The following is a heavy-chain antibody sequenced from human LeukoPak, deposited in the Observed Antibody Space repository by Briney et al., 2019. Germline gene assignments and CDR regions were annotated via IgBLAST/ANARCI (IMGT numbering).Heavy chain of an antibody. D-gene: IGHD6-19*01. CDR2: INPNSGGT. CDR1: GYTFTGYY. V-gene: IGHV1-2*02. Sequence: ASVKVSCKASGYTFTGYYMHWVRQAPGQGLEWMGWINPNSGGTNYAQKFQGRVTMTSDTSISTAYMELSRLRSDDTAVYYCARDRTVAGTSPPDYWGQGTLVTVSS. CDR3: ARDRTVAGTSPPDY. J-gene: IGHJ4*02.